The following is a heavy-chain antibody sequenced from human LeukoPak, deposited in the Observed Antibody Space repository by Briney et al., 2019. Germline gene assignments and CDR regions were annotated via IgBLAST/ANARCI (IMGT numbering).Heavy chain of an antibody. J-gene: IGHJ6*03. CDR1: GFTVSSNY. V-gene: IGHV3-53*01. CDR3: ARARTNWNHPYAGDYYMDV. CDR2: IYSGGST. D-gene: IGHD1-1*01. Sequence: GGSLRLSCAASGFTVSSNYMSWVRQAPGKGLEWVSVIYSGGSTYYADSVKGRFTISRDNSKNTLYLQMNSLRAEDTAVYYCARARTNWNHPYAGDYYMDVWGKGTTVTVSS.